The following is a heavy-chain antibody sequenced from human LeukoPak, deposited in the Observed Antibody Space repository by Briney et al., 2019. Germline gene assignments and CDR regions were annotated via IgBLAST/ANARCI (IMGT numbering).Heavy chain of an antibody. CDR2: TYYRSQLYY. D-gene: IGHD6-13*01. CDR1: GDSVSSNIAT. J-gene: IGHJ4*02. V-gene: IGHV6-1*01. Sequence: SQTLSLTCVISGDSVSSNIATWNWIRQSPSRGLEWLGRTYYRSQLYYDYAVSVRSRITINPDTSKNQLSLQLSSVTPEDTAVYFCARERSSWYYLDYWGQGMLVTVSS. CDR3: ARERSSWYYLDY.